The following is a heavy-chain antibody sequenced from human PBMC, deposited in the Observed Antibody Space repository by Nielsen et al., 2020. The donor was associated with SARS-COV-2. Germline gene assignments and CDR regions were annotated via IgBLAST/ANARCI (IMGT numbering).Heavy chain of an antibody. CDR2: IYYSGST. Sequence: SETLSLTCTVSGGSISSYYWSWIRQPPGKGLEWIGYIYYSGSTNYNPSLKSRVTISVDTSKNQFSLKLSSVTAADTAVYYCARDGVVGFDIWGQGTMVTVSS. V-gene: IGHV4-59*12. CDR3: ARDGVVGFDI. CDR1: GGSISSYY. D-gene: IGHD3-3*01. J-gene: IGHJ3*02.